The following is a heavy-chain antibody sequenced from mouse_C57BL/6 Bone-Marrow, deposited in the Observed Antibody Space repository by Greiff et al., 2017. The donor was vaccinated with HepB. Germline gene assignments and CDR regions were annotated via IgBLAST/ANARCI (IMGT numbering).Heavy chain of an antibody. Sequence: EVKLVDSGGGLVQPGGTMKLSCAASGFTFSDAWMDWVRQSPEKGLEWVAEIRNKANNHATYYAESVKGRFTISRDDSKSSVYLQMNSLRAEDTGIYYCTRPLTSHFDYWGQGTTLTVSS. CDR1: GFTFSDAW. CDR3: TRPLTSHFDY. D-gene: IGHD5-1*01. CDR2: IRNKANNHAT. J-gene: IGHJ2*01. V-gene: IGHV6-6*01.